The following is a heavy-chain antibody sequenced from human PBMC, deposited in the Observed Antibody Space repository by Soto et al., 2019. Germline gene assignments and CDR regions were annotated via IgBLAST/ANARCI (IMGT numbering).Heavy chain of an antibody. CDR1: GGSMSRCD. CDR3: ARLWFGELLYKWFDP. D-gene: IGHD3-10*01. CDR2: IYYSGST. J-gene: IGHJ5*02. V-gene: IGHV4-59*08. Sequence: ENRCLRCTVSGGSMSRCDWSWIRHPPGKGLEWIGYIYYSGSTNYNPALKSRVTISVDTSKNQFSLKLSSVTAADTAVYYCARLWFGELLYKWFDPWGQGTLVTVS.